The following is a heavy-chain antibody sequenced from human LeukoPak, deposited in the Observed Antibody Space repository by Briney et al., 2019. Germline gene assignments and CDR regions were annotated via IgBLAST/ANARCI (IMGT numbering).Heavy chain of an antibody. V-gene: IGHV3-66*01. J-gene: IGHJ4*02. CDR1: GFTFSSYS. CDR3: ARERNLEIAVAGTIFNY. Sequence: GGSLRLSCAASGFTFSSYSMDWVRQAPGKGLEWVSVIYSGGATYYADSVKGRFTISRDNSKNTLYLQMKSLRAEDTAVYYCARERNLEIAVAGTIFNYWGQGTLVTVSS. D-gene: IGHD6-19*01. CDR2: IYSGGAT.